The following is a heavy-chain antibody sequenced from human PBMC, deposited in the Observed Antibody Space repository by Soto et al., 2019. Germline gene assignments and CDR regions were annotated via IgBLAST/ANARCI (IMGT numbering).Heavy chain of an antibody. CDR2: VYHTGRT. Sequence: SYTLSLNCTVIGGSFQSCSYSWSWIRQPPGKGLEWIGYVYHTGRTSHNPSLKSRVSISMDTSKNQFSLNLDSVTAADTAVYFCARDFAYFDSWGQGTLVT. J-gene: IGHJ4*02. V-gene: IGHV4-61*01. CDR3: ARDFAYFDS. D-gene: IGHD3-3*01. CDR1: GGSFQSCSYS.